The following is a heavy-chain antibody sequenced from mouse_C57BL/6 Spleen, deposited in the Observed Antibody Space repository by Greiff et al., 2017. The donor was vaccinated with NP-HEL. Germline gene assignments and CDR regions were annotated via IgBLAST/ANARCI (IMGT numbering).Heavy chain of an antibody. V-gene: IGHV1-55*01. CDR1: GYTFTSYW. D-gene: IGHD1-1*01. Sequence: QVQLQQSGAELVKPGASVKMSCKASGYTFTSYWITWVKQRPGQGLEWIGDIYPGSGSTNYNEKFKSKATLTVDTSSSTAYMQLSSLTSEDSAVYYCARGYYYGSSYGEDYFDYWGQGTTLTVSS. CDR2: IYPGSGST. J-gene: IGHJ2*01. CDR3: ARGYYYGSSYGEDYFDY.